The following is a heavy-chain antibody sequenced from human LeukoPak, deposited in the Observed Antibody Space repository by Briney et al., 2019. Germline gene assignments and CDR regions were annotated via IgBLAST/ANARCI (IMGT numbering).Heavy chain of an antibody. V-gene: IGHV3-48*03. J-gene: IGHJ4*02. Sequence: PGGSLRLSCAASGLTFRSYEMNWVRQAPGKGLEWVSYISSSGITIYYADSVEGRFTISRDNAKSSLYLQMNSLRAEDTAVYYCASGDDFWTSYHFDYWGQGTLVTVSS. CDR2: ISSSGITI. D-gene: IGHD3/OR15-3a*01. CDR1: GLTFRSYE. CDR3: ASGDDFWTSYHFDY.